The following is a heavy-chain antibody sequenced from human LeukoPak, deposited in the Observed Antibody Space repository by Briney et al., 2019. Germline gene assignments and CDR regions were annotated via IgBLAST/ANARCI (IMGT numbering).Heavy chain of an antibody. Sequence: ASVKVSCTASGYTFTGYYMHWVRQAPGQGPEWMGWINPNSGGTNYAQNLQGRVTMTRDTSISTAYMELSRLRSDDTAVYYCARDYERIIMVRGVPLSPQTVFDPWGQGTLVTVSS. CDR2: INPNSGGT. CDR3: ARDYERIIMVRGVPLSPQTVFDP. CDR1: GYTFTGYY. D-gene: IGHD3-10*01. J-gene: IGHJ5*02. V-gene: IGHV1-2*02.